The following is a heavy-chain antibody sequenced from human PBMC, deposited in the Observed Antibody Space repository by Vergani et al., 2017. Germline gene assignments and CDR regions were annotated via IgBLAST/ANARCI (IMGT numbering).Heavy chain of an antibody. Sequence: EVQLVESGGGLVQPGGSLRLSCAASGFTFSSYWMHWVRQAPGKGLVWVSRINSDGSSTSYADSVKGRVTISRDNAKNTLYLQMNSLRAEDTAVYYCARSELDSSSWWSDAFDIWGQGTMVTVSS. V-gene: IGHV3-74*01. J-gene: IGHJ3*02. CDR1: GFTFSSYW. CDR3: ARSELDSSSWWSDAFDI. CDR2: INSDGSST. D-gene: IGHD6-6*01.